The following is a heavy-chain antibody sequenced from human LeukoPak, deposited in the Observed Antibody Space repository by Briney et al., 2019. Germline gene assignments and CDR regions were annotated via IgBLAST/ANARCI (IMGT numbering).Heavy chain of an antibody. D-gene: IGHD3-22*01. CDR2: ITWDGGST. V-gene: IGHV3-43D*03. J-gene: IGHJ4*02. Sequence: GGSLRLSCAASGFTFDDYAMHWVRQAPGKGLEWVSLITWDGGSTYYADSVKGRFTISRDNSKNSLYLQMNSLRAEDTALCYCAKDKDCSDTRGPLDYWGQGTLVTVSS. CDR1: GFTFDDYA. CDR3: AKDKDCSDTRGPLDY.